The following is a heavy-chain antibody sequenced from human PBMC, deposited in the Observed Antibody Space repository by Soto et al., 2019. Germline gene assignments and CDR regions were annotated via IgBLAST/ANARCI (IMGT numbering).Heavy chain of an antibody. CDR1: SGSINGGY. Sequence: NPSECLSLTCSVSSGSINGGYWSWHRKPPGKGLEWIGYIYYTGTTNYNPSLQSRVTMSVDTSKNQFSLDLKSVTAADTAVYYCARTKAAMNILSHWRQGILVTVPQ. CDR3: ARTKAAMNILSH. D-gene: IGHD3-9*01. V-gene: IGHV4-59*01. J-gene: IGHJ4*02. CDR2: IYYTGTT.